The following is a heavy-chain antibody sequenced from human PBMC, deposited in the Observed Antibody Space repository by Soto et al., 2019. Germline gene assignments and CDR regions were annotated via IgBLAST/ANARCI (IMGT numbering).Heavy chain of an antibody. V-gene: IGHV3-30*18. J-gene: IGHJ6*02. CDR3: AKGGDYGDWFSRHPMVV. D-gene: IGHD4-17*01. CDR1: GFTFSSYG. CDR2: ISYDGSNK. Sequence: QVQLVESGGGVVQPGRSLRLSCAASGFTFSSYGMHWVRQAPGKGLEWVAVISYDGSNKYYADSVKGRFTISRDNSKNTLYLQMNSLRAEDTAVYYCAKGGDYGDWFSRHPMVVWGQGTTVTVSS.